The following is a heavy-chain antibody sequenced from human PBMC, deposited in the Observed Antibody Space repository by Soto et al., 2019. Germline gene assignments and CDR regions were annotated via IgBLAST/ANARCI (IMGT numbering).Heavy chain of an antibody. CDR2: ISAYNGNT. V-gene: IGHV1-18*01. Sequence: QDQLVQSGVEVKKPGASVKVSCKASGYSFTNYGITWVRQAPGQGFEWMGWISAYNGNTNYAQKFQGRVTMTTAASTGPAYLELRSLRSDDTAVYYCARDRGVAPPVAGNTHYYYYMDVWGKGTTVTVSS. CDR3: ARDRGVAPPVAGNTHYYYYMDV. J-gene: IGHJ6*03. D-gene: IGHD6-19*01. CDR1: GYSFTNYG.